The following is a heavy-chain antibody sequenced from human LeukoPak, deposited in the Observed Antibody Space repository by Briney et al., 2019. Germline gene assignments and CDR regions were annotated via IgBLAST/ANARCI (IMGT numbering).Heavy chain of an antibody. J-gene: IGHJ4*02. D-gene: IGHD3-16*01. Sequence: SGGSLRLSCAASGFTFSSYSMNWVRQAPGKGLEWVAAVLYDGSIKYYADSVKGRFTISRDNSKNTLYLQMNSLRPEDTAMYYCARDMMTPTYYFDYWGQGTLVTVSS. CDR2: VLYDGSIK. CDR3: ARDMMTPTYYFDY. CDR1: GFTFSSYS. V-gene: IGHV3-30*03.